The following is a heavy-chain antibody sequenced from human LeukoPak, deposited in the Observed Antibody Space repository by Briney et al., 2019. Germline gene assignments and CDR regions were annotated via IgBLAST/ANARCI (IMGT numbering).Heavy chain of an antibody. J-gene: IGHJ5*02. Sequence: ASVKVSCKASGYTFTGYYIHWVRQAPGQGLEWMGRINPNSGVTNYAQKFQGRVTMTRDTSISTAYMDLSSLTYDDTAFYYCARSSMVDAASPSTWGQGTLVTVSS. D-gene: IGHD2-15*01. V-gene: IGHV1-2*06. CDR3: ARSSMVDAASPST. CDR1: GYTFTGYY. CDR2: INPNSGVT.